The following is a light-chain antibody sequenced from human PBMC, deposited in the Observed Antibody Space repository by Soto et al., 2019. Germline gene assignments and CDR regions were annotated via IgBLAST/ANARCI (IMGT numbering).Light chain of an antibody. CDR1: SSDVGGYDY. V-gene: IGLV2-14*01. Sequence: QSVLTQPASVSGSPGQSIAISCTGTSSDVGGYDYVSWYQQQPDKAPKLMIYEVTKRPSGVSNRFSGSKSGNTASLTISGLQAEDEADYYCSSHTSGSTRVFGTGTKLPVL. CDR3: SSHTSGSTRV. J-gene: IGLJ1*01. CDR2: EVT.